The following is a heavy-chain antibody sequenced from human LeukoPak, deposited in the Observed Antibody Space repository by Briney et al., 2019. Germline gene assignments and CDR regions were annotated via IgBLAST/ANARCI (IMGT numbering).Heavy chain of an antibody. D-gene: IGHD5-18*01. CDR1: GYTFTVYY. Sequence: ASVKVSCKASGYTFTVYYMHWVREAPGQGLEWMGWINPNSGGTNYAQKFQGRVTMTRDTSISTAYMELSRLRSDDTAVYYCARDPHSYGYYYYYYMDVWGKGTTVTVSS. J-gene: IGHJ6*03. CDR2: INPNSGGT. V-gene: IGHV1-2*02. CDR3: ARDPHSYGYYYYYYMDV.